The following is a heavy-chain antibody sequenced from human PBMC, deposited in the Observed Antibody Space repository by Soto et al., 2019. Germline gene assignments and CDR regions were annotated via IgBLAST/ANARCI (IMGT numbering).Heavy chain of an antibody. CDR1: GFTVSSNY. V-gene: IGHV3-53*01. CDR2: IYSGGST. D-gene: IGHD1-26*01. CDR3: ARVPSGSYPRNDY. J-gene: IGHJ4*02. Sequence: EVQLVESGGGLIQPGGSLRLSCAASGFTVSSNYMSWVRQAPGKGLEWVSVIYSGGSTYYADSVKGRFTISRDNSKNTLYLQMNSLRAEDTAVYYCARVPSGSYPRNDYWGQGTLVTVSS.